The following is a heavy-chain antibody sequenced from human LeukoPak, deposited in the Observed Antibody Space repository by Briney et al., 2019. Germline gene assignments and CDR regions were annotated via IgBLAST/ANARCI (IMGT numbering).Heavy chain of an antibody. D-gene: IGHD3-16*01. V-gene: IGHV3-48*03. Sequence: PGGSLRLSCVASGCSFSSYEMNWVRQAPGKGLEWVSYISAMKGRFTISRDNAENSLYLQMNSLRAEDTAVYYCARPFVWGLATQGLDYWGQGTLVTVSS. CDR1: GCSFSSYE. CDR2: IS. J-gene: IGHJ4*02. CDR3: ARPFVWGLATQGLDY.